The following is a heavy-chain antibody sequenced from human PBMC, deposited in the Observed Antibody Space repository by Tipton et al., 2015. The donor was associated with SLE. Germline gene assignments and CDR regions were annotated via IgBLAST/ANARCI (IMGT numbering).Heavy chain of an antibody. CDR2: IYSSGST. CDR1: GDSISGYY. V-gene: IGHV4-4*07. Sequence: TLSLTCTVSGDSISGYYWSWIRQPAEKGLEWIGRIYSSGSTNYNPSLKSRVTMSVDTSKNKFSLRLSSVTAADTAVYYCARGSSGWPSDYWGQGTLVTVSS. CDR3: ARGSSGWPSDY. D-gene: IGHD6-19*01. J-gene: IGHJ4*02.